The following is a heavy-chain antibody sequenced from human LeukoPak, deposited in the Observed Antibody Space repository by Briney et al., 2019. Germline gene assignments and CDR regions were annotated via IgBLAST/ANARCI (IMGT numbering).Heavy chain of an antibody. V-gene: IGHV3-15*01. D-gene: IGHD3-22*01. Sequence: GGSLRLSCAASGVTFSNVWVSWVRQAPGKGLEWVGRIKRKTDGGTTDYAAPVKGRFSISRDDSKNTLYLEMNSLKTEDTAVYYCTTRDYYDGSGYGNFDYWGQGTLVTVSS. J-gene: IGHJ4*02. CDR1: GVTFSNVW. CDR2: IKRKTDGGTT. CDR3: TTRDYYDGSGYGNFDY.